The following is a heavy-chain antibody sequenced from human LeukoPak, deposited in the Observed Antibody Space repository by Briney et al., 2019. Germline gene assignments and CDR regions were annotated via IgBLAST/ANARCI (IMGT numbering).Heavy chain of an antibody. J-gene: IGHJ4*02. CDR2: IYPGDSDT. Sequence: GGSLRLSCAASGFTFSSYGMYWVRQMPGKGLEWVGIIYPGDSDTRYSPSFQGQVTISADKSISTAYLQWSSLKASDTAMYYCARRMGDYALDYWGQGTLVTVSS. CDR1: GFTFSSYG. V-gene: IGHV5-51*01. D-gene: IGHD4-17*01. CDR3: ARRMGDYALDY.